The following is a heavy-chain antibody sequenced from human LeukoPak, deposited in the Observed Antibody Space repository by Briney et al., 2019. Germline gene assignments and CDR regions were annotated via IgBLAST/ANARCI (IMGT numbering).Heavy chain of an antibody. CDR1: GGTFSSYA. V-gene: IGHV1-69*05. CDR3: ARGPTYYDSSGYYFDPFDY. Sequence: SVTVSCKASGGTFSSYAISWVRQAPGQGLEWMGGIIPIFGTANYAQKFQRRVTITTDESTSTAYMELSSLRSEDTAVYYCARGPTYYDSSGYYFDPFDYWGQGTLVTVSS. CDR2: IIPIFGTA. J-gene: IGHJ4*02. D-gene: IGHD3-22*01.